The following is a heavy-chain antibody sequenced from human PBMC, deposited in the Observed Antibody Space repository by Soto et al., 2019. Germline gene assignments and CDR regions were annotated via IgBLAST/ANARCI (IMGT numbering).Heavy chain of an antibody. D-gene: IGHD6-19*01. V-gene: IGHV6-1*01. CDR3: ARGLSSGRNNWFDP. CDR2: TYYRSKWYI. J-gene: IGHJ5*02. CDR1: GDSVSSNSAA. Sequence: PSQTLSLTCAISGDSVSSNSAAWNWIRQSPSRGLEWPGRTYYRSKWYIDYAVSVKSRITINPDTSKNQFSLQLNSVTPEDTAVYYCARGLSSGRNNWFDPWGQGTLVTVSS.